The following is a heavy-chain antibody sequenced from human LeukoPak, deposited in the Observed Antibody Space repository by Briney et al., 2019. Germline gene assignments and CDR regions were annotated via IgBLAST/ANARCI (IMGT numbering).Heavy chain of an antibody. CDR2: IYTSGST. V-gene: IGHV4-61*02. CDR3: AREGYSSSWYGSYFDY. Sequence: KPSQTLSLTCTVSGGSISSGSYYWSWIRQPAGKGLEWIGRIYTSGSTNYNPSLKSRVTISVDTSKNQFSLKLSSVTAADTAVYYCAREGYSSSWYGSYFDYWGQGTLVTVSS. D-gene: IGHD6-13*01. J-gene: IGHJ4*02. CDR1: GGSISSGSYY.